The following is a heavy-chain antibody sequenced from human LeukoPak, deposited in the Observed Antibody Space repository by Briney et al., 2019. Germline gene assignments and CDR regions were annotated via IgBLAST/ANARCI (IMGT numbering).Heavy chain of an antibody. J-gene: IGHJ4*02. V-gene: IGHV3-64D*06. CDR3: VKDRDYYGSGSHYFDY. D-gene: IGHD3-10*01. CDR2: ISSNGGST. Sequence: GGSLRLSCSASGFTFSSYAMHWVRQAPGEGLEYVSAISSNGGSTYYADSVKGRFTISRDNSKNTLYLQMSSLRAEDTAVYYCVKDRDYYGSGSHYFDYWGQGTLVTVSS. CDR1: GFTFSSYA.